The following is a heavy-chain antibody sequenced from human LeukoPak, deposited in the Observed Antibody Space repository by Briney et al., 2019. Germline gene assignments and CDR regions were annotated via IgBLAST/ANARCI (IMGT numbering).Heavy chain of an antibody. D-gene: IGHD3-9*01. Sequence: PGGSLRLSCAASGFTFSSYWMSWVRQAPGKGLEWVANIKQDGSEKYYVDSVKGRFTISRDNAKNSLYLQMNSLRAEDTAVYYCARFVHELRYFDWLNWFDPWGQGTLVTVSS. J-gene: IGHJ5*02. CDR3: ARFVHELRYFDWLNWFDP. CDR1: GFTFSSYW. CDR2: IKQDGSEK. V-gene: IGHV3-7*03.